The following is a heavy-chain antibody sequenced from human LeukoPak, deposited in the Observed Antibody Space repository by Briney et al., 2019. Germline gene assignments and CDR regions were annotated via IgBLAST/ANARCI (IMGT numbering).Heavy chain of an antibody. D-gene: IGHD2-21*02. CDR3: TRDLDRVTSTYDY. V-gene: IGHV3-21*01. Sequence: GGSLRLSCATSGITFSTYSMNWVRQAPGKGLEWVSSISSSGRYIYYEDSMKGRFTVSRDNARNSVYLQMNSLRPEDTAVYYCTRDLDRVTSTYDYWGQGTLVTVSS. J-gene: IGHJ4*02. CDR1: GITFSTYS. CDR2: ISSSGRYI.